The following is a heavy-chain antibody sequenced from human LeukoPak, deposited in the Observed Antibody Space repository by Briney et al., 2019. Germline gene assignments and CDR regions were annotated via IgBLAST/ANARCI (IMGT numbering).Heavy chain of an antibody. V-gene: IGHV3-7*03. CDR2: IKQDGSEK. D-gene: IGHD1-26*01. Sequence: GGSLRLSCAASGFTFSSYWMSWVRQAPGKGLEWVANIKQDGSEKYYVDSVKGRFTISRDNSKNTVYLQMSSLTAADTAVYYCAKDRSIGTYYTFDHWGQGTLVTVSS. CDR1: GFTFSSYW. J-gene: IGHJ4*02. CDR3: AKDRSIGTYYTFDH.